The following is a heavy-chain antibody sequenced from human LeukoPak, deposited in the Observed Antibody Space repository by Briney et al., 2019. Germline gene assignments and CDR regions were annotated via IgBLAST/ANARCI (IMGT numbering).Heavy chain of an antibody. CDR2: IHSGGTT. CDR3: ARDSDSGYGPFAS. J-gene: IGHJ4*02. CDR1: RFTVSNNY. Sequence: TGGSLRLSCAASRFTVSNNYMSWVRQAPGKGLEWVSVIHSGGTTNYADSVQGRFTISRDNSKTTVYLHMNSLRAEDTAVYYCARDSDSGYGPFASWGQGTLVTVSS. V-gene: IGHV3-53*01. D-gene: IGHD5-12*01.